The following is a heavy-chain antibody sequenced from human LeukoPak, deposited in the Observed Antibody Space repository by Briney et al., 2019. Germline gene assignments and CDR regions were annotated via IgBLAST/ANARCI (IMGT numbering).Heavy chain of an antibody. Sequence: GGSLRLSCAASGSTFSSYYMTWVRQAPGKGLEWVATIKDDGSEDYYLDSVKGRFTISRDNAKSSMWLQMSSLRAEDTAVYYCGRDQTPFYWGQGSLVTVSS. CDR2: IKDDGSED. CDR3: GRDQTPFY. V-gene: IGHV3-7*01. D-gene: IGHD2-15*01. CDR1: GSTFSSYY. J-gene: IGHJ4*02.